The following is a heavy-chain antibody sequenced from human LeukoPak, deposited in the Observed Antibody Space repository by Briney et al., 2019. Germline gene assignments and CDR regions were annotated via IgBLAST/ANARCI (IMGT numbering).Heavy chain of an antibody. CDR3: ARSPRRPHFYSSGSYYYYFDY. V-gene: IGHV4-38-2*02. CDR1: GYSISSGYY. CDR2: IYHSGST. D-gene: IGHD3-10*01. Sequence: PSETLSLTCTVSGYSISSGYYWGWIRQPPGKGLEWIGSIYHSGSTNYNPSLKSRVTMSVDTSKNQFFLKLSSVTAADTAVYYCARSPRRPHFYSSGSYYYYFDYWGQGTLVTVSS. J-gene: IGHJ4*02.